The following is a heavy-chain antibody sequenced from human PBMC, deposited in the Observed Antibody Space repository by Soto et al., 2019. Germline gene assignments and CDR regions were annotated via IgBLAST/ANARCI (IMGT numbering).Heavy chain of an antibody. D-gene: IGHD5-12*01. CDR3: VRGAYRAYWFDP. V-gene: IGHV3-74*01. J-gene: IGHJ5*02. Sequence: DVQLLESGGGIVQPGGSLRLSCTASGFPFISYWMHWVRQAPGKGLVWVSRINSDGSIINYADSVKGRFTISRDNAKKSVDRKMNSLRGEDTDVYFWVRGAYRAYWFDPWGQGTLVTVSS. CDR2: INSDGSII. CDR1: GFPFISYW.